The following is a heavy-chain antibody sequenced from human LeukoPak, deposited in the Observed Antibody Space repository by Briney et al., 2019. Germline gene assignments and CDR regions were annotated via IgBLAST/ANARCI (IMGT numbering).Heavy chain of an antibody. CDR2: INHSGST. D-gene: IGHD6-19*01. Sequence: SETLSLTCAVYGGSFSGYYCSWIRQPPGKGLEWIGEINHSGSTNYNPSLKSRVTISVDTSKNQFSLKLSSVTAADTAVYYCAMTRSGLRYFDYWGQGTLVTVSS. J-gene: IGHJ4*02. CDR3: AMTRSGLRYFDY. CDR1: GGSFSGYY. V-gene: IGHV4-34*01.